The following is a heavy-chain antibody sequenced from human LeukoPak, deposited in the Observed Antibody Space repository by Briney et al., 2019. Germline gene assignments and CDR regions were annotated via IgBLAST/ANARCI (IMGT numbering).Heavy chain of an antibody. CDR2: ISERGGST. J-gene: IGHJ4*02. CDR1: GITLSNYG. V-gene: IGHV3-23*01. Sequence: GGSLRLSCVVSGITLSNYGMSWVRQAPGKGLEWVSGISERGGSTNYADSVKGRFIISRDNSKNTMYLQMSSVRAEDTAVYFCAKRGVVIRGVIIIGFPQEAYYFDCWGQGILVTVSS. D-gene: IGHD3-10*01. CDR3: AKRGVVIRGVIIIGFPQEAYYFDC.